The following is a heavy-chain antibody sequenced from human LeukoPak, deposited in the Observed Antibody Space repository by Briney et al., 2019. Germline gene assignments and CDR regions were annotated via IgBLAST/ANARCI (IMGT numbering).Heavy chain of an antibody. V-gene: IGHV4-39*01. CDR1: GGSISGSPYH. D-gene: IGHD2-2*01. CDR3: AKTTASSTSYYWRESHY. Sequence: SETLSLTCIVSGGSISGSPYHWGWIRQSPGKGLEWIGSIDYSGSSHSNPSLKSRVTISVDPSKNQFSLNLSSVTAADTAVYYCAKTTASSTSYYWRESHYWGQGTLVTVSS. CDR2: IDYSGSS. J-gene: IGHJ4*02.